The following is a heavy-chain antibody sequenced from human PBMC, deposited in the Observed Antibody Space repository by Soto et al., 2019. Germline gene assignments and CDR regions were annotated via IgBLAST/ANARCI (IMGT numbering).Heavy chain of an antibody. V-gene: IGHV4-30-2*01. CDR1: GGCIGSGGYS. Sequence: SETLSLTCAVSGGCIGSGGYSWSWIRQPPGKGLEWIGYIYHSGSTYYNPSLKSRVTISVDTSKNQFSLKLSSVTAADTAVYYCARGGIASAGTFRWFDPWGQGTLVTVSS. J-gene: IGHJ5*02. CDR2: IYHSGST. CDR3: ARGGIASAGTFRWFDP. D-gene: IGHD6-13*01.